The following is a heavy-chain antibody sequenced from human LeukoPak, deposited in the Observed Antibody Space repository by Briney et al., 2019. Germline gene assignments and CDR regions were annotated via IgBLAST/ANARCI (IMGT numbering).Heavy chain of an antibody. V-gene: IGHV4-59*01. CDR3: AREVFGVARAFDS. CDR2: IYYTGST. CDR1: GGSISSYY. Sequence: ASETLSLTCTVSGGSISSYYWSWLRQPPGKGLEGIGYIYYTGSTNYNPPLKSRVTISVDTSKNQFSLKLRSVTAADTALYYCAREVFGVARAFDSWGQGTLVTVSS. J-gene: IGHJ4*02. D-gene: IGHD3-3*01.